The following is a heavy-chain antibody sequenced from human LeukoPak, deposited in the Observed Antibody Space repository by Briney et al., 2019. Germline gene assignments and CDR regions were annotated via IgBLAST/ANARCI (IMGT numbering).Heavy chain of an antibody. D-gene: IGHD1-7*01. CDR3: ARTNWNYGGGYHYYYYMDV. Sequence: ASVKVSCKASGYTFTASGLCWVRQAPGQGLEWMGWINPYNDITDYAQTFKGRVTMTTDTSTSTAYMELRSLRSDDTAVYYCARTNWNYGGGYHYYYYMDVWGKGTTVTVSS. J-gene: IGHJ6*03. CDR2: INPYNDIT. V-gene: IGHV1-18*01. CDR1: GYTFTASG.